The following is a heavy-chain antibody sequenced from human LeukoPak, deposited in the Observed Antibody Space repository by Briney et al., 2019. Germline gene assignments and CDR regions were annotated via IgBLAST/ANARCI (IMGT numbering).Heavy chain of an antibody. D-gene: IGHD2-21*02. V-gene: IGHV3-20*04. CDR2: INWNGGST. CDR3: ARGYCGGDCYPRWYYFDY. CDR1: GFTFSSYW. Sequence: GGSLRLSCAASGFTFSSYWMSWVRQAPGKGLEWVSGINWNGGSTGYADSVKGRFTISRDNAKNSLYLQMNSLRAEDTALYYCARGYCGGDCYPRWYYFDYWGQGTLVTVSS. J-gene: IGHJ4*02.